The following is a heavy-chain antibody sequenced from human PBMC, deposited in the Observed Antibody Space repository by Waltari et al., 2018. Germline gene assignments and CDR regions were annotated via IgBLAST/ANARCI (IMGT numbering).Heavy chain of an antibody. CDR2: IDPEDGET. CDR1: GYTFIDYF. J-gene: IGHJ4*02. CDR3: APLPGGSGQTFDY. D-gene: IGHD3-10*01. V-gene: IGHV1-69-2*01. Sequence: EVQLVQSGAEVKKPGATVKISCKASGYTFIDYFMHWVQQAPGKGLEWVGRIDPEDGETGYAGQFQGRVTITADTSTDTSYLELSSLRSDDTAVYYCAPLPGGSGQTFDYWGQGTLLTVSS.